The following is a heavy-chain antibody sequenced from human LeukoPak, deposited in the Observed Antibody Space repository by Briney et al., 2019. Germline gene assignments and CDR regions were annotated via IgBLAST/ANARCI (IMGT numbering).Heavy chain of an antibody. CDR2: IIPIFGTA. J-gene: IGHJ4*02. CDR1: GYTFTGYY. D-gene: IGHD5-12*01. CDR3: ARAPYSGYDKGFDY. Sequence: SVKVSCKASGYTFTGYYMHWVRQAPGQGLEWMGGIIPIFGTANYAQKFQGRVTITADESTSTAYMELSSLRSEDTAVYYCARAPYSGYDKGFDYWGQGTLVTVSP. V-gene: IGHV1-69*13.